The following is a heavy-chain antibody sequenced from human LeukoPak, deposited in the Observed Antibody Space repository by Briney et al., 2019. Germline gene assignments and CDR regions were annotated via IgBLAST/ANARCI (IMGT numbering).Heavy chain of an antibody. Sequence: PGGSLRLSCAASGFTFSCFSMNWVRQAPGKGLEWVSYISSSSSTIYYADSVKGRFTISRDNAKNSLYLQMNSLRAEDTAVYYCARDSYGSGSYYRIDYWGQGTLVTVSS. CDR3: ARDSYGSGSYYRIDY. CDR2: ISSSSSTI. CDR1: GFTFSCFS. V-gene: IGHV3-48*04. D-gene: IGHD3-10*01. J-gene: IGHJ4*02.